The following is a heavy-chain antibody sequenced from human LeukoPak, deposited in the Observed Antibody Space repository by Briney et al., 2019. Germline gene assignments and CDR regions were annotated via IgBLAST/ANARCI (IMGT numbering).Heavy chain of an antibody. V-gene: IGHV4-59*01. CDR3: AREKQWLAYNWFDP. CDR1: GGSIGSYY. CDR2: IYYSGST. Sequence: PSETLSLTCTVSGGSIGSYYWSWIRQPPGKGLEWIGYIYYSGSTNYNPSLKSRVTISVDTSKNQFSLKLSSVTAADTAVYYCAREKQWLAYNWFDPWGQGTLVTVSS. J-gene: IGHJ5*02. D-gene: IGHD6-19*01.